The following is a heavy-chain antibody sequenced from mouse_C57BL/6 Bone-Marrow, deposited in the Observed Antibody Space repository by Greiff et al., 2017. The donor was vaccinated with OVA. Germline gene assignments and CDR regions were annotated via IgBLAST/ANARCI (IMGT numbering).Heavy chain of an antibody. D-gene: IGHD1-1*01. V-gene: IGHV14-4*01. CDR2: IDPENGDT. CDR1: GFNIKDDY. J-gene: IGHJ2*01. Sequence: VQLQQSGAELVRPGASVKLSCTASGFNIKDDYMHWVKQRPEQGLEWIGWIDPENGDTEYASKFQGKATITADTSSNTAYLQLSSLTSEDTAVYYCTTPRITTVVATDYFDYWGQGTTLTVSS. CDR3: TTPRITTVVATDYFDY.